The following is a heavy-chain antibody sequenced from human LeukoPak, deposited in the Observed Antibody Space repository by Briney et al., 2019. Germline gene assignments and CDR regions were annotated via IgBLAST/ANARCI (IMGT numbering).Heavy chain of an antibody. Sequence: PGGSLRLSCAASGFTFSSYSMNWVRQAPGKGLECVSAISSSSSYIYYADSVKGRFTISRDNARNSLYLQMNSLRAEDTAMYYCAREGAAAAPYWGQGTLVTVSS. CDR2: ISSSSSYI. CDR3: AREGAAAAPY. V-gene: IGHV3-21*01. D-gene: IGHD6-13*01. CDR1: GFTFSSYS. J-gene: IGHJ4*02.